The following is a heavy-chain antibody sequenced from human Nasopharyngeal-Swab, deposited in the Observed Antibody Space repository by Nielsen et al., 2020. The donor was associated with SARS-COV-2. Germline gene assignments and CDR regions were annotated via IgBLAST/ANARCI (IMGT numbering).Heavy chain of an antibody. CDR3: AKYTSGWGWFDP. Sequence: GESLKISCAASGFTFSKYAMNWVRQAPGKGLDWVSGISETGGTIYYTDSVKGRFTISRDNAKNSLYLQLNSLRAEDTAMYYCAKYTSGWGWFDPWGLGTLVTVSS. J-gene: IGHJ5*02. CDR1: GFTFSKYA. CDR2: ISETGGTI. D-gene: IGHD6-19*01. V-gene: IGHV3-23*01.